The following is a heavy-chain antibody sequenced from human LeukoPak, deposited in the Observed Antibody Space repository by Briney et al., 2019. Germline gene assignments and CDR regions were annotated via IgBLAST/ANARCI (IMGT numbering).Heavy chain of an antibody. D-gene: IGHD4-17*01. CDR2: ISGSGGST. Sequence: TGGSLRLSCAASGFTFSTYAMNWVRQAPGKGLEWVSTISGSGGSTYYADSVKGRFTISRDNSKTTLYLQMNSLRAEDTAVYYCAYGDYDCWGQGTLVTVSS. CDR3: AYGDYDC. J-gene: IGHJ4*02. V-gene: IGHV3-23*01. CDR1: GFTFSTYA.